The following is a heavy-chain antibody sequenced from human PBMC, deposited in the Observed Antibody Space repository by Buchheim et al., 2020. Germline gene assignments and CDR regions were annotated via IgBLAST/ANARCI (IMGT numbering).Heavy chain of an antibody. J-gene: IGHJ6*02. Sequence: QVQLVQSGAEVKKPGASVKVSCKASGYTFTGYYMHWVRQAPGQGLEWMGWINPNCGGTNYAQKFQGRVTMTRDPSISTAYMELSRLRSDDTAVYYCASSILDSSGYYYYYYGMDVWGQGTT. CDR1: GYTFTGYY. CDR2: INPNCGGT. D-gene: IGHD3-22*01. CDR3: ASSILDSSGYYYYYYGMDV. V-gene: IGHV1-2*02.